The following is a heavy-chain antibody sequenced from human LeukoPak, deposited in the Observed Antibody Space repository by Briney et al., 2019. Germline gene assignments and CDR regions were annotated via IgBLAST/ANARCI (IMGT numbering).Heavy chain of an antibody. CDR1: GFTFSSNA. J-gene: IGHJ3*02. Sequence: PGGSLRFSCAASGFTFSSNAMHWVRQAPGKGLEWVAVISYDGSNKYYADSVKGRFTISRDNSKNTLHLQMNSLGAEDTAVYYCAKGVRGVIWGQGTRVTFSS. D-gene: IGHD3-10*01. CDR2: ISYDGSNK. CDR3: AKGVRGVI. V-gene: IGHV3-30-3*01.